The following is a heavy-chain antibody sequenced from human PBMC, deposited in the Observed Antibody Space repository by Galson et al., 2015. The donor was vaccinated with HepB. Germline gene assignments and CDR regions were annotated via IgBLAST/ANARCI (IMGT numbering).Heavy chain of an antibody. V-gene: IGHV3-48*04. CDR2: ISSSSSTI. J-gene: IGHJ4*02. CDR3: ARERLLDGDILTGYYNGYYFDY. D-gene: IGHD3-9*01. Sequence: SLRLSCAASGFTFSSYSMNWVRQAPGKGLEWVSYISSSSSTIYYADSVKGRFTISRDNAKNSLYLQMNSLRAEDTAVYYCARERLLDGDILTGYYNGYYFDYWGQGTLVTVSS. CDR1: GFTFSSYS.